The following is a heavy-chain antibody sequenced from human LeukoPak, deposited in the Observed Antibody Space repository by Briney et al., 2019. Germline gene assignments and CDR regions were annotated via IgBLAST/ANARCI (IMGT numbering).Heavy chain of an antibody. CDR1: GGSITSYY. J-gene: IGHJ4*02. V-gene: IGHV4-4*07. CDR3: ARVGYSYGPIDY. CDR2: IYTSGST. Sequence: SETLSLTCTVSGGSITSYYWSWIRQPAGKGLEWIGRIYTSGSTNYNPSLKSRVTMSVDTSKNQFSLKLSSVTAADTAVYYCARVGYSYGPIDYWGQGTLVTVSS. D-gene: IGHD5-18*01.